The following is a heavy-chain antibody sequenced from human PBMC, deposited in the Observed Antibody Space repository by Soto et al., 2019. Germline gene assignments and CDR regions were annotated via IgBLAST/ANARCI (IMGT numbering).Heavy chain of an antibody. J-gene: IGHJ4*02. D-gene: IGHD4-17*01. CDR1: GGSISSGSYY. CDR3: ARLTVSRGFAY. V-gene: IGHV4-39*01. Sequence: QLQLQESGPGLAKPSETLSLICTVSGGSISSGSYYWGWIRQPPGKGRDWIGNIYHCGSTTYNSSFKRRVTISVDASKAQFSLEVSAVTAAAPALDYCARLTVSRGFAYWGQGTLVSVSS. CDR2: IYHCGST.